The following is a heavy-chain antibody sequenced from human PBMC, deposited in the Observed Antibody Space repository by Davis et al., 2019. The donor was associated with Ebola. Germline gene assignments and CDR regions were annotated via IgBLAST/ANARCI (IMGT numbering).Heavy chain of an antibody. J-gene: IGHJ6*02. CDR3: AKDVARLPYGMDV. CDR2: IYSGGST. V-gene: IGHV3-53*01. Sequence: GGSLRLSCAASGFTVSSNYMSWVRQAPGKGLEWVSVIYSGGSTYYADSVKGRFTISRDNSKNTLYLQMNSLRAEDTAVYYCAKDVARLPYGMDVWGQGTTVTVSS. CDR1: GFTVSSNY. D-gene: IGHD2-15*01.